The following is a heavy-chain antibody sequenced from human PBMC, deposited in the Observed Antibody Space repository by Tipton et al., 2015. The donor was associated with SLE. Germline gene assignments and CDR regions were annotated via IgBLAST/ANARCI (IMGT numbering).Heavy chain of an antibody. CDR1: GGSITSSSYY. D-gene: IGHD1-14*01. J-gene: IGHJ5*02. CDR2: IYYRGST. V-gene: IGHV4-39*07. Sequence: TLSLTCAVYGGSITSSSYYWAWIRQSPGEGVEWIGEIYYRGSTNFNPSLESRVTISVDTSRNQFSLKLTSVTAADTAVYYCARRRSETGLFSKSGWFDPWGQGTPVTVSS. CDR3: ARRRSETGLFSKSGWFDP.